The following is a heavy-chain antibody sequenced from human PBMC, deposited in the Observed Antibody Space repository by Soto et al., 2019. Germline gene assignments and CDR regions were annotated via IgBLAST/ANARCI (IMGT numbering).Heavy chain of an antibody. D-gene: IGHD1-20*01. J-gene: IGHJ4*02. Sequence: ASVKVSCKXSGYSFTGYSVHWVRQAPGHGPEWMGWINPKSGGTKYAQKFQGRVTMTRDTSISTVFMELSRVTSDDTAVYYRAREVLSRGNLITGKLFDYWGQGSLVTVSS. CDR1: GYSFTGYS. CDR3: AREVLSRGNLITGKLFDY. V-gene: IGHV1-2*02. CDR2: INPKSGGT.